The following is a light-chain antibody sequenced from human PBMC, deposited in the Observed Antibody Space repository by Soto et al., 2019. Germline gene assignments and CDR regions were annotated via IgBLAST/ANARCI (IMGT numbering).Light chain of an antibody. CDR3: QQYGSSPH. J-gene: IGKJ4*01. Sequence: EIVLTQCPDTLSLSPGERGTLSCRASQTIGDNDLAWYQQKPGQAPRLLIYGASSRATGIPDRFSGSGSGTDFTLTISSLEPEDFAVYYCQQYGSSPHFGGGTKVDI. CDR2: GAS. CDR1: QTIGDND. V-gene: IGKV3-20*01.